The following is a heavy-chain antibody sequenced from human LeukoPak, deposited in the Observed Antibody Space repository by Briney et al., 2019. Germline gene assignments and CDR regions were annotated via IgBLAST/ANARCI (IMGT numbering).Heavy chain of an antibody. J-gene: IGHJ4*02. CDR2: IYYSGST. CDR3: ARRYCSSTSCYFDY. Sequence: PSETLSLTCIVSGGSISSYYWSWIRQPPGKGLEWIGYIYYSGSTNYNPSLKSRVTISVDTSKNQFSLKLSSVTAADTAVYYCARRYCSSTSCYFDYWGQGTLVTVSS. CDR1: GGSISSYY. V-gene: IGHV4-59*01. D-gene: IGHD2-2*01.